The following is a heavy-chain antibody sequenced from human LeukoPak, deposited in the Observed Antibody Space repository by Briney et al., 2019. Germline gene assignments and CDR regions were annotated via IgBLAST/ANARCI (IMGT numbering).Heavy chain of an antibody. D-gene: IGHD4-11*01. CDR2: IWYDGSNK. CDR3: AGVNYHFDY. CDR1: GFTFSSYG. V-gene: IGHV3-33*01. J-gene: IGHJ4*02. Sequence: PGGSLRLSCAASGFTFSSYGTHWVRHAPGRGLEWVAVIWYDGSNKYYADSVKGRFTISRDNSKNTLYLQMNSLRAEDTAVYYCAGVNYHFDYWGQGTLVTVSS.